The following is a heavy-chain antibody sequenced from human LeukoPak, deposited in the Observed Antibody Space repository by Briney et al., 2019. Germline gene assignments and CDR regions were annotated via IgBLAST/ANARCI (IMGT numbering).Heavy chain of an antibody. CDR3: AREPPLLTYYETSDRLGY. J-gene: IGHJ4*02. V-gene: IGHV4-4*07. D-gene: IGHD3-22*01. CDR2: IYSSGRT. CDR1: GGSISSYY. Sequence: SETLSLTCTVSGGSISSYYWNWIRQPAGKGLEWIGRIYSSGRTNYNPSLKSRVTMSVDTSKNQFSLKVRSMTAADTAVYYCAREPPLLTYYETSDRLGYWGQGTLVTVSS.